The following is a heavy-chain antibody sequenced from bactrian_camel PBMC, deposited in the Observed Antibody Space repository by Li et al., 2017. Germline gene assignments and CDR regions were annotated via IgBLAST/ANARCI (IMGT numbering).Heavy chain of an antibody. CDR1: ANIYAGYW. D-gene: IGHD3*01. CDR2: IYTSDGTT. V-gene: IGHV3S1*01. CDR3: VADENYCYLQYEYNI. J-gene: IGHJ4*01. Sequence: HVQLVESGGGSVQAGGSLRLSCTASANIYAGYWMAWFRQAPGKEREGVASIYTSDGTTYYADSVKDRFTISHDNANNTLYLQMNSLKPEDTAMYYCVADENYCYLQYEYNIRGQGTQVTVS.